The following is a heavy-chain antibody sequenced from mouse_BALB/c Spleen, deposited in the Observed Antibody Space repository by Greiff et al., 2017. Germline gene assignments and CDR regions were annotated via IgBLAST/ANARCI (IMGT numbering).Heavy chain of an antibody. Sequence: EVQLQESGPGLVKPSQSLSLTCTVTGYSITSDYAWTWIRQFPGNKLEWMGYISYSGSTSYNPSLKSRISITRDTSKNQFFLQLNSVTTEDTATYYCARSRGYRFYAMDYWGQGTSVTVSS. V-gene: IGHV3-2*02. D-gene: IGHD2-14*01. CDR1: GYSITSDYA. J-gene: IGHJ4*01. CDR2: ISYSGST. CDR3: ARSRGYRFYAMDY.